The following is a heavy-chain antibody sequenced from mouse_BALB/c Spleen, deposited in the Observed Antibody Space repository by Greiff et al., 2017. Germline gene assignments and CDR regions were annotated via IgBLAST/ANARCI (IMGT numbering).Heavy chain of an antibody. V-gene: IGHV14-4*02. CDR1: GYTFTSYW. D-gene: IGHD3-3*01. CDR3: NAGRGRSMDY. Sequence: VQLQQPGAELVKPGASVKMSCKASGYTFTSYWMHWVKQRPEQGLEWIGWIDPENGDTEYAPKFQGKATMTADTSSNTAYLQLSSLTSEDTAVYYCNAGRGRSMDYWGQGTSVTVSS. CDR2: IDPENGDT. J-gene: IGHJ4*01.